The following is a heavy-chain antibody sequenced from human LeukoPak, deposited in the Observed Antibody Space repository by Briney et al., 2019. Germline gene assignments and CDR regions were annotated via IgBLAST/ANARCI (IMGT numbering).Heavy chain of an antibody. J-gene: IGHJ4*02. D-gene: IGHD1-1*01. Sequence: GGSLRLSCAASGFTFSSYSMNWVRQAPGKGLEWVSYIGSSSSSIYYADSVKGRFTISRDNSKNTLYLQMNILKTEDTAVYYCTTDQLVFDSWGQGTLVTVSS. CDR2: IGSSSSSI. CDR1: GFTFSSYS. CDR3: TTDQLVFDS. V-gene: IGHV3-48*01.